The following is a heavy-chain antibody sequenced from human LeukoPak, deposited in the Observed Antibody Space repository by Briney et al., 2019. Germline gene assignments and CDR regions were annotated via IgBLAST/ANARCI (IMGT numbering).Heavy chain of an antibody. CDR2: IYHSGST. D-gene: IGHD2-2*01. CDR3: ARDPRYCSSTSCFDAFDI. Sequence: PSQTLSLTCAVSGGSISSGGYSWSWIRQPPGKGLEWIGYIYHSGSTYYNPSLKSRVTISVDRSKNQFSLKLSSVTAADTAVYYCARDPRYCSSTSCFDAFDIWGQGTMVTVSS. J-gene: IGHJ3*02. V-gene: IGHV4-30-2*01. CDR1: GGSISSGGYS.